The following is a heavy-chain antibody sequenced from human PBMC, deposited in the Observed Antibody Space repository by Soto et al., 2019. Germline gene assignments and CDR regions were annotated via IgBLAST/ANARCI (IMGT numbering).Heavy chain of an antibody. J-gene: IGHJ4*02. CDR2: MNPNSGNT. V-gene: IGHV1-8*01. CDR1: GYTFTSYD. D-gene: IGHD4-17*01. CDR3: ARTLHGDNVDY. Sequence: QVQLVQSGAEVKKPGASVKVSCKASGYTFTSYDINWVRQATGQGLEWMGWMNPNSGNTGYAQKCQGRXTXTXXTSISTAYMALSSLRSEDTAVYYCARTLHGDNVDYWGQGTLVTVSS.